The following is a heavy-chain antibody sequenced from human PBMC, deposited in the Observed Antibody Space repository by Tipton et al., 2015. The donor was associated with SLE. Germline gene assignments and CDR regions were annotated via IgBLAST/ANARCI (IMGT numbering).Heavy chain of an antibody. V-gene: IGHV4-39*01. D-gene: IGHD3-10*01. J-gene: IGHJ4*02. Sequence: TLSLTCTASGGSISSSSYYWGWIRQPPGKGLEWIGSIYYSGSTYYNPSLKSRVTISVDTSKNQFSLKLSSVTAADTAVYYCARLSYGSGSYYPNYWGQGTLVTVSS. CDR2: IYYSGST. CDR3: ARLSYGSGSYYPNY. CDR1: GGSISSSSYY.